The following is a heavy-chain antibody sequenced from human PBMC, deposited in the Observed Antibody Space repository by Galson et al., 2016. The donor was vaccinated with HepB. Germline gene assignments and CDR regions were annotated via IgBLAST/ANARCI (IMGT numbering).Heavy chain of an antibody. D-gene: IGHD3-3*01. J-gene: IGHJ4*02. V-gene: IGHV3-23*01. CDR1: GFTFSSYV. CDR3: AKVRPRNFLEWVFDGLLDY. CDR2: IGGSGSGT. Sequence: SLRLSCAASGFTFSSYVMSWVRQAPGKGLEWVSAIGGSGSGTYYAGSVKGRFTISRDNSKNTLYLQMNSLRAEDTAVYYCAKVRPRNFLEWVFDGLLDYWGQGTLVSVSS.